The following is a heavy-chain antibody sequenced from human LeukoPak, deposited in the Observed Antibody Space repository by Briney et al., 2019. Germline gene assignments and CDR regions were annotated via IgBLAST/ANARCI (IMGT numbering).Heavy chain of an antibody. CDR2: VWYDGTIK. Sequence: GGSLRLSCAASGFTFSSYSMNWVRQAPGKGLEWVALVWYDGTIKYYADSVKGRFTISRDNSKNTLYLQMNSLRAEDTAVYYCAKLTDSSSWFDYWGQGTLVTVSS. V-gene: IGHV3-30*02. J-gene: IGHJ4*02. CDR3: AKLTDSSSWFDY. D-gene: IGHD6-13*01. CDR1: GFTFSSYS.